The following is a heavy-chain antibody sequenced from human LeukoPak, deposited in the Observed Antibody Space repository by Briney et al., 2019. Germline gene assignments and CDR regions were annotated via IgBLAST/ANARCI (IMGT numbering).Heavy chain of an antibody. Sequence: SETLSLTCTVSGGSISSSSYYWGWIRQPPGKGLEWIGSIYYSGSTYYNPSLKSRVTISVDTSKNQFSLKLSSVTAADTAVYYCARHLMVRVVITRGIDYWGQGTLVTVSS. V-gene: IGHV4-39*01. D-gene: IGHD3-10*01. CDR1: GGSISSSSYY. CDR2: IYYSGST. J-gene: IGHJ4*02. CDR3: ARHLMVRVVITRGIDY.